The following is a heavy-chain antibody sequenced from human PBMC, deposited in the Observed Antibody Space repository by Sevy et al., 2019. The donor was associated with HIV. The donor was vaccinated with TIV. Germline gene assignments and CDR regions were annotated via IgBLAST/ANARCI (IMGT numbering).Heavy chain of an antibody. CDR3: ARGAHYNFDI. CDR2: ISSSSSYI. V-gene: IGHV3-21*01. Sequence: GGSLRLSCAASGLTFSSYTMNWVRQAPGKGLEWVSSISSSSSYIYNADSVKGRFTISRDNAKNSLFLLMHSLRAEDTALYYCARGAHYNFDIWGQGTMVTVSS. CDR1: GLTFSSYT. D-gene: IGHD3-10*01. J-gene: IGHJ3*02.